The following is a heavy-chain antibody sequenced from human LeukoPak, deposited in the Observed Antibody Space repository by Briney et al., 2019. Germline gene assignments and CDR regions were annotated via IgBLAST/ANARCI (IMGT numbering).Heavy chain of an antibody. CDR2: ISHDGFI. Sequence: GGSLRLSCEPAGFTFSSYVMHWVRRTPGKGLVWVSRISHDGFISYADSVKGRFTISRDNAKNTLILQMNSLRAEDTAVYYCARDWVYKIDYWGRGTLVTVSS. J-gene: IGHJ4*02. V-gene: IGHV3-74*01. D-gene: IGHD5-24*01. CDR1: GFTFSSYV. CDR3: ARDWVYKIDY.